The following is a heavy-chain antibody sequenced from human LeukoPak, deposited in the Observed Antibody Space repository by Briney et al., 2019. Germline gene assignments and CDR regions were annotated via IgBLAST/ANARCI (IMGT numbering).Heavy chain of an antibody. D-gene: IGHD3-16*02. CDR3: AAEEIVIVPTATNSYFDT. Sequence: SETLSLTCTVSGASISNVDFYWTWIRQAPGKGLEWIGYIYNSGSTHFNPSLKSRVTMSDDTSKNQFALRLSSVTAADTAVYYCAAEEIVIVPTATNSYFDTWGQGILVTVSS. CDR2: IYNSGST. CDR1: GASISNVDFY. J-gene: IGHJ4*02. V-gene: IGHV4-30-4*08.